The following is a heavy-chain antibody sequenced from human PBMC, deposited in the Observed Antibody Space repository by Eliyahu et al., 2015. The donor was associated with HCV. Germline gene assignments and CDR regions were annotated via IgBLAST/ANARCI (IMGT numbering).Heavy chain of an antibody. CDR3: ARGIGVYYDYYGMDV. J-gene: IGHJ6*02. Sequence: SSYRMHWVRQAPGKGLEWMAIIWYDGSNEDYADSVKGRFTISRDNSKNTLYLQMNSLRAEDTAVYYCARGIGVYYDYYGMDVWGQGTTVTVSS. CDR1: SSYR. CDR2: IWYDGSNE. D-gene: IGHD2-21*01. V-gene: IGHV3-33*01.